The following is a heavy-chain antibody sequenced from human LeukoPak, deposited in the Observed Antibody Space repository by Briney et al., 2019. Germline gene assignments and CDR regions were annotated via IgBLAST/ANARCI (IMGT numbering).Heavy chain of an antibody. D-gene: IGHD6-13*01. CDR2: ISSNGGST. V-gene: IGHV3-64D*09. CDR1: GLTFSSYA. J-gene: IGHJ4*02. CDR3: AKNQEIAAAVYYFDY. Sequence: VQPGGSLRLSCSASGLTFSSYAMHWVRQAPGKGLEYVSAISSNGGSTYYADSVKGRFTISRDNSKNTLYLQMSSLRAEDTAVYYGAKNQEIAAAVYYFDYWGQGTLVTVSS.